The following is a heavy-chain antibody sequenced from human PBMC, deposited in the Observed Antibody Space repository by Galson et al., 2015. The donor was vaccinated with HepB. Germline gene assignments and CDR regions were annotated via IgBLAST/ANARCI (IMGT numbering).Heavy chain of an antibody. CDR3: ARVKSYHDSRGNVGDWFDP. CDR2: IYYSGRT. D-gene: IGHD3-22*01. Sequence: ETLSLTCTASGDSISRHCWSWIRQPPGKGLEWIGDIYYSGRTKYNPSLKSRVTMLVDTSKNHLSVKLSAVTAADTAVYYCARVKSYHDSRGNVGDWFDPWGQGTLVAVSS. V-gene: IGHV4-59*11. CDR1: GDSISRHC. J-gene: IGHJ5*02.